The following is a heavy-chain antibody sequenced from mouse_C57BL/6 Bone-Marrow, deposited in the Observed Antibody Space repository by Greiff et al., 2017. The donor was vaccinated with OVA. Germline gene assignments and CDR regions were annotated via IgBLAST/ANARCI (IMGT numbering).Heavy chain of an antibody. CDR1: GFSLPSYG. CDR2: IWSGGST. CDR3: ARNYGSSYDWYFDV. J-gene: IGHJ1*03. D-gene: IGHD1-1*01. Sequence: VKLVESGPGLVQPSQSLSTTCPVPGFSLPSYGVHWVRQSPGRGLEWLGVIWSGGSTDYNAAFKSRLSISKDNSKSQVFFKMNSLQADDTAIYYCARNYGSSYDWYFDVWGTGTTVTVSS. V-gene: IGHV2-2*01.